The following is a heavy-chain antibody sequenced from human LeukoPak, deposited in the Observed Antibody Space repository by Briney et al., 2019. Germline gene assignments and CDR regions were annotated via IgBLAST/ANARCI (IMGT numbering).Heavy chain of an antibody. Sequence: SETLSLTCTVSGGSISSGGYYWSWLRQHPGKGLEWIGYIYYSGSTYYNPSLKSRVTISVDTSKNQFSLKLSSVTAADTAVYYCARGCHYDSSGSLKYYFDYWGQGTLVTVSS. CDR2: IYYSGST. D-gene: IGHD3-22*01. CDR3: ARGCHYDSSGSLKYYFDY. CDR1: GGSISSGGYY. J-gene: IGHJ4*02. V-gene: IGHV4-31*03.